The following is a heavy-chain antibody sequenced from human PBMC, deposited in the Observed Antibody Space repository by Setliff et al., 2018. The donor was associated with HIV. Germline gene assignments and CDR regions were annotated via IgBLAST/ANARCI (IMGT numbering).Heavy chain of an antibody. CDR2: INYSGYT. CDR1: GGSISSDSYY. J-gene: IGHJ4*02. CDR3: ARVRGSSGWYVFDY. V-gene: IGHV4-39*01. Sequence: SETLSLTCTVSGGSISSDSYYWGWIRQPPGKGLEWIGSINYSGYTYHSPSLKTRITMSVDTSKNQISLSLNSVTAADTAVYYCARVRGSSGWYVFDYWGQGTLVTVSS. D-gene: IGHD6-19*01.